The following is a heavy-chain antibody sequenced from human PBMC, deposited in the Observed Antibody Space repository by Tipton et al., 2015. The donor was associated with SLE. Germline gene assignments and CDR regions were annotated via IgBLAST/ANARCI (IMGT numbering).Heavy chain of an antibody. D-gene: IGHD3-22*01. CDR3: ARDPDSSGFDY. Sequence: SLRLSCAASGFTVSSNYMSWVRRAPGKGLEWVSVIYSGGSTYYADSVKGRFTISRDNSKNTLYLQMNSLRAEDTAVYYCARDPDSSGFDYWGQGTLVTVSS. V-gene: IGHV3-53*05. CDR1: GFTVSSNY. CDR2: IYSGGST. J-gene: IGHJ4*02.